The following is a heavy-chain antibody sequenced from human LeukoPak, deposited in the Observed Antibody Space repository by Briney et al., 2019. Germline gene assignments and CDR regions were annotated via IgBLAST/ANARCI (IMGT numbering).Heavy chain of an antibody. CDR2: ISSSGSTI. D-gene: IGHD3-10*01. V-gene: IGHV3-48*03. CDR1: GFTFSSYE. CDR3: ARLSAYYYGSYFYYYMDV. Sequence: GGSLRLSCAASGFTFSSYEMNWVRQAPGKGLEWVSYISSSGSTIYYADSVKGRFTISRDNAKNSVYLHMNSLRAEDTALYYCARLSAYYYGSYFYYYMDVWGKGATVTVSS. J-gene: IGHJ6*03.